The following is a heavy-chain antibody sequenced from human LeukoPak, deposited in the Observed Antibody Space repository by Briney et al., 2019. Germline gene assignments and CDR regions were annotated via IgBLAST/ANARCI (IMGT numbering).Heavy chain of an antibody. D-gene: IGHD4-17*01. CDR2: IHYNGVT. CDR3: ARHEFYGDANWFDP. CDR1: GGSISTYY. Sequence: PSETLSLTCTVSGGSISTYYCSWIRQSPGKGLEWIGYIHYNGVTNYNPSLRSRVTMSVGTSKNQFSLKLNSVTGADTAICYWARHEFYGDANWFDPWGQGTLVTVSS. J-gene: IGHJ5*02. V-gene: IGHV4-59*08.